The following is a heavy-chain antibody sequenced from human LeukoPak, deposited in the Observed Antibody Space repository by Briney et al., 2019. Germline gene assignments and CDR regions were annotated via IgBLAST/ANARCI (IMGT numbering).Heavy chain of an antibody. CDR2: IYDTGST. D-gene: IGHD3-10*01. J-gene: IGHJ4*02. V-gene: IGHV4-59*01. Sequence: PSETLSLTCTGSGASISTYYWSWIRQPPGKTLEWIGYIYDTGSTNYNPSLKSRVTISVDTSKNQFSLKLSSVTAADTAVYYCTGNYYGSGSYADFDYWGQGTLVTVSS. CDR3: TGNYYGSGSYADFDY. CDR1: GASISTYY.